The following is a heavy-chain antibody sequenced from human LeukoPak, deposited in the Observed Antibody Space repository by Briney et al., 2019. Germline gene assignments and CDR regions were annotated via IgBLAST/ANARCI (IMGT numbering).Heavy chain of an antibody. CDR1: GFTFSSYG. D-gene: IGHD6-13*01. V-gene: IGHV3-23*01. CDR3: PTSSSPNFT. Sequence: GGTLRLSCAASGFTFSSYGMSWVRQAPGKGLEWVSAISGSGGSTYYADSVKGRFTISRDNSKNTLYLQMNSLRAEDTAVYYCPTSSSPNFTWGQGTLVTVSS. J-gene: IGHJ5*02. CDR2: ISGSGGST.